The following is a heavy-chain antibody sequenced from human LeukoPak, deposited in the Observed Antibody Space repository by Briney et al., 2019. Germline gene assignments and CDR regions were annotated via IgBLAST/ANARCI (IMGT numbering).Heavy chain of an antibody. CDR3: ARLNYDFWSGVWEGYYMDV. V-gene: IGHV3-7*01. Sequence: GGSLRLSCAASGFTFRSYWMSWVRQAPRKGLEWVANIKQDGSEEYYVDSVKGRFTVSRDNAKNSLYLQVNSLRAEDTAVYYCARLNYDFWSGVWEGYYMDVWGKGTTVTVSS. CDR1: GFTFRSYW. D-gene: IGHD3-3*01. CDR2: IKQDGSEE. J-gene: IGHJ6*03.